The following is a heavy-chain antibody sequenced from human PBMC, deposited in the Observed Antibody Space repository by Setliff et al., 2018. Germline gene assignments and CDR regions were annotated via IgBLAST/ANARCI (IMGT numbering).Heavy chain of an antibody. D-gene: IGHD2-15*01. Sequence: SETLSLTCTVSGASINNHYWAWIRQPPGKGLEWIGYVPHSGSTDYNPFLRSRVTVSVDTSRIHFSLKLRSVTAADTAVYYCARAPGRQDYHYMELWGKGTTVTVSS. CDR1: GASINNHY. J-gene: IGHJ6*03. CDR3: ARAPGRQDYHYMEL. CDR2: VPHSGST. V-gene: IGHV4-59*11.